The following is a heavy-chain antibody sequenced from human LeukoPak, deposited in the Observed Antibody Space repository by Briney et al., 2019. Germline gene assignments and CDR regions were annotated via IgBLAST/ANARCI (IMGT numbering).Heavy chain of an antibody. V-gene: IGHV4-4*07. D-gene: IGHD6-13*01. CDR2: VYRSGDT. CDR3: AYPPYSMSPQ. Sequence: PSETLSLTCSVSGGSISTYYWSWIRQPAGKGLEWIGRVYRSGDTNYNPSLKSRVTMSVDTSKNQFSLKLSSVTAADTAVYYCAYPPYSMSPQWGQGTLVTVSS. CDR1: GGSISTYY. J-gene: IGHJ4*02.